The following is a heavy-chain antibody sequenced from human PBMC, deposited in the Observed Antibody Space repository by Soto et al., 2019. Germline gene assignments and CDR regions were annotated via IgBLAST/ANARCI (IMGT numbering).Heavy chain of an antibody. D-gene: IGHD3-10*01. CDR3: ARHLYGSGSAILPYFDY. V-gene: IGHV4-59*08. CDR2: IYYSGST. J-gene: IGHJ4*02. CDR1: GGSISSYY. Sequence: PSETLSLTCTVSGGSISSYYLSWIRQPPGKGLEWIGYIYYSGSTNYNPSLKSRVTISVDTSKNQFSLKLSSVTAADTAVYYCARHLYGSGSAILPYFDYWGQGTLVTV.